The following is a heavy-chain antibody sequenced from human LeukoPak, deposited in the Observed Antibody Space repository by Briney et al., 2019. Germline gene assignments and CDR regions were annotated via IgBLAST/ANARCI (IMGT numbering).Heavy chain of an antibody. CDR3: ARDFTEWDIVATYDYYGMDV. V-gene: IGHV3-30-3*01. D-gene: IGHD5-12*01. Sequence: GGSLRLSCAASGFTFSSYAMHWVRQAPGKGLEWVAVISYDGSNKYYADSVKGRFTISRDNSKNTLYLQMNSLRAEDTAVYYCARDFTEWDIVATYDYYGMDVWGQGTTVTVSS. CDR1: GFTFSSYA. J-gene: IGHJ6*02. CDR2: ISYDGSNK.